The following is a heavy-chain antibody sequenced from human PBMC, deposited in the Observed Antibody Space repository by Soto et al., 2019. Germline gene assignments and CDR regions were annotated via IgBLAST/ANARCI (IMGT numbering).Heavy chain of an antibody. CDR1: ESTFMNYG. CDR2: MNPNSGNT. CDR3: VRMASSGTLNWFDP. J-gene: IGHJ5*02. D-gene: IGHD1-1*01. V-gene: IGHV1-8*01. Sequence: ASVKVSCKASESTFMNYGISWVRQATGQGLEWMGWMNPNSGNTGYALKFQGRVSMTRNTSIYTVYLELSSLASDDTAVYYCVRMASSGTLNWFDPWGQGTLVTV.